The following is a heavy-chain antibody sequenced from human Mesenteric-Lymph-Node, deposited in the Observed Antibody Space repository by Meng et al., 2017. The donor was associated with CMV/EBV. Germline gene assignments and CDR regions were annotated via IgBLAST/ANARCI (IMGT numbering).Heavy chain of an antibody. V-gene: IGHV1-2*06. D-gene: IGHD5-12*01. CDR3: ARYYSGYDYAYYDY. Sequence: KASGYTFTDYYLHWVRQAPGQGLEWMGRINPNSGGTNYAQKFQGRVTMTRDTSISTAYMELSRLRSDDTAVYYCARYYSGYDYAYYDYWGQGTLVTVSS. J-gene: IGHJ4*02. CDR2: INPNSGGT. CDR1: GYTFTDYY.